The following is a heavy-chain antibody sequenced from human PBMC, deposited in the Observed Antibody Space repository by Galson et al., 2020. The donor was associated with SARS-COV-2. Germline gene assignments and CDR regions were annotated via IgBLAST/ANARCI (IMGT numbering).Heavy chain of an antibody. J-gene: IGHJ4*02. Sequence: GESLKISCAASGFTFSSYAMSWVRQAPGKGLEWVSAISGSGGSTYYADSVKGRFTISRDNSKNTLYLQMNSLRAEDTAVYYCAKTYLEPSRWGYFDYWGQGTLVTVSS. D-gene: IGHD1-1*01. CDR1: GFTFSSYA. V-gene: IGHV3-23*01. CDR2: ISGSGGST. CDR3: AKTYLEPSRWGYFDY.